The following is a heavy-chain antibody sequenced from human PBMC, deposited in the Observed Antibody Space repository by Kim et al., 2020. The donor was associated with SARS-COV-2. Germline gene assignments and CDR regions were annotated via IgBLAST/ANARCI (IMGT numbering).Heavy chain of an antibody. CDR2: VNKDGSEK. V-gene: IGHV3-7*05. CDR1: GFTLSTYW. CDR3: TRVQGRSDY. J-gene: IGHJ4*02. D-gene: IGHD2-15*01. Sequence: GGSLRLSCAAAGFTLSTYWMNWVRQSPEKGLEWVANVNKDGSEKYYIDSVKGRCTISRDNAKNLLYPQMNSLRGEDTAVYYCTRVQGRSDYWGQGTLVTVSS.